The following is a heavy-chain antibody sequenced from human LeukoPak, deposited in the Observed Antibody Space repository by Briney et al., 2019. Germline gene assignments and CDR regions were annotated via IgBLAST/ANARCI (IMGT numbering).Heavy chain of an antibody. Sequence: GGSLRLSCAASGFTFSDQYLSWIRQAPGKGLEWTSYISSSGNTIYYAHSVKGRFTISRDNAENSLFLQMNSLRAEDTAVYYCARGVRGSDSYYMDYWGQGTLVTVSS. D-gene: IGHD3-10*01. CDR2: ISSSGNTI. J-gene: IGHJ4*02. CDR3: ARGVRGSDSYYMDY. V-gene: IGHV3-11*01. CDR1: GFTFSDQY.